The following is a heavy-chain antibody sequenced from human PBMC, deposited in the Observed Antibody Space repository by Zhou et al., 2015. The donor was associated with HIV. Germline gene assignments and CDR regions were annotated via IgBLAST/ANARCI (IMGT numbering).Heavy chain of an antibody. D-gene: IGHD3-10*01. Sequence: QVQLVQSGAEVKKPGSSVKVSCKASGGTFSSYAISWVRQAPGQGLEWMGGIIPIFGTANYAQKFQGRVTITADESTSTAYMELSSLRSEDTAVYYCAGGTAYGSGSYYDGGGRYYFDYWGQGTLVTVSS. CDR2: IIPIFGTA. V-gene: IGHV1-69*12. CDR3: AGGTAYGSGSYYDGGGRYYFDY. J-gene: IGHJ4*02. CDR1: GGTFSSYA.